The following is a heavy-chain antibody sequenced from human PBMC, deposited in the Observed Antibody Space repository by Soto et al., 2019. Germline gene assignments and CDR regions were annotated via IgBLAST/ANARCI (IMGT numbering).Heavy chain of an antibody. CDR3: ARRGSGTFFDY. CDR1: GFTFSSYA. V-gene: IGHV3-23*01. Sequence: EVQLLESGGGLVQPGGSLRLSCAASGFTFSSYAMRWVRQAPGKGLEWVSAISGSGDSTYYADSVQGRFTISRDNSKNTLYLQMNSLRAEATAVYYCARRGSGTFFDYWGQGTLVTVSS. CDR2: ISGSGDST. D-gene: IGHD3-10*01. J-gene: IGHJ4*02.